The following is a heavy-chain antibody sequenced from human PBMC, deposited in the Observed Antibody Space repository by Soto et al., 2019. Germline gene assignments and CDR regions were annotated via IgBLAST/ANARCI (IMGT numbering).Heavy chain of an antibody. CDR1: GGTFSSQA. J-gene: IGHJ6*01. CDR2: IIPVFKAT. V-gene: IGHV1-69*01. Sequence: QVQLVQSGAEVKKPGSSVKVSCKASGGTFSSQAISWVRQAPGQGLEWMGGIIPVFKATNYAQKFQGSVTSTADDSTSTAYMDLYSLISEDTTVYYCARDVPLNYYDGTYSYYSMDVWGQGTTVTFSS. D-gene: IGHD3-22*01. CDR3: ARDVPLNYYDGTYSYYSMDV.